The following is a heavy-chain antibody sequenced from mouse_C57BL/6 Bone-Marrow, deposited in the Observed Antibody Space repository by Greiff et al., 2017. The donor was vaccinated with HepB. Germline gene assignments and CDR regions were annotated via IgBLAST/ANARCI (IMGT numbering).Heavy chain of an antibody. D-gene: IGHD2-4*01. V-gene: IGHV1-47*01. CDR2: FQPYNDDT. J-gene: IGHJ3*01. CDR3: ARAGYYDYGGFAY. CDR1: GYTFTTYP. Sequence: VQLQESGAELVKPGASVKMSCKASGYTFTTYPIEWMKQNHGKSLEWIGNFQPYNDDTKYNEKFKGKATLTVEKSSSKVYLELSRLTSDDSAVYYCARAGYYDYGGFAYWGQGTLVTVSA.